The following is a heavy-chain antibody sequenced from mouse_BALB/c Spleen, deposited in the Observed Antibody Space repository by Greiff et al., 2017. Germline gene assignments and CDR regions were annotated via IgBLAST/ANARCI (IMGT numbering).Heavy chain of an antibody. J-gene: IGHJ1*01. CDR2: ISSDGGST. CDR1: GFAFSSYD. D-gene: IGHD2-1*01. V-gene: IGHV5-12-1*01. CDR3: AKPSYGNYGGYFDV. Sequence: EVKLVESGGGLVKPGGSLKLSCAASGFAFSSYDMSWVRQTPEKRLEWVAYISSDGGSTYCPDTVKGRFTISRDNARNTLYLQMSSLKSEDTAMYYCAKPSYGNYGGYFDVWGEGTTVTVSS.